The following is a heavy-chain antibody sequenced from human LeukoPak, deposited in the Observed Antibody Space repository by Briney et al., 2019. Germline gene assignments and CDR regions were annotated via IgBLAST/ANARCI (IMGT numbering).Heavy chain of an antibody. V-gene: IGHV4-39*01. CDR1: GGSISSRSYF. D-gene: IGHD3-3*01. CDR2: VFHSGST. J-gene: IGHJ4*02. CDR3: ARLSTYDFALDY. Sequence: SETLSLTCAVSGGSISSRSYFWGWIRQSPGQGLEWIGSVFHSGSTYYDPSLKSRATISVGTSNNQFSLILNSVTAADTAVYYCARLSTYDFALDYWGQGTLVTVSS.